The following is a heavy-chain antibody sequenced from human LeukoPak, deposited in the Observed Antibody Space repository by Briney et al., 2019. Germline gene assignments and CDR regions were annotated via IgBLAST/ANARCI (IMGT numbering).Heavy chain of an antibody. Sequence: PSETLSLTCTVSGGSISSGSYYWSWIRQPAGKGLEWIGRIYTSGSTNYNPSLKSRVTISVDTSKNQFSLKLSSVTAADTAVYYCARDSESPAARHYYYYMDVWGKGTTVTVSS. CDR2: IYTSGST. V-gene: IGHV4-61*02. CDR1: GGSISSGSYY. CDR3: ARDSESPAARHYYYYMDV. D-gene: IGHD6-6*01. J-gene: IGHJ6*03.